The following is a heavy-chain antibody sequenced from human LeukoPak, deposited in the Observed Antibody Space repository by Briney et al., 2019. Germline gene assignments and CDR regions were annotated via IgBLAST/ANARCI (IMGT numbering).Heavy chain of an antibody. CDR3: ARDLDSSNDWNYYYYGMDV. J-gene: IGHJ6*02. CDR2: INAGNGNT. D-gene: IGHD3-22*01. CDR1: GYTFIGYV. Sequence: VASVKVSCKASGYTFIGYVIHWVRQAPGQRLEWMGWINAGNGNTRYSQKFQGRVTIIRDTSASTAYMELSSLRSEDTAVYYCARDLDSSNDWNYYYYGMDVWGQGTTVTVSS. V-gene: IGHV1-3*01.